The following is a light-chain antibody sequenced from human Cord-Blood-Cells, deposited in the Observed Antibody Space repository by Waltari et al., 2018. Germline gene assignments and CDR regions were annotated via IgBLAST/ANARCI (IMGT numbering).Light chain of an antibody. CDR1: QSVSSY. CDR2: DSS. V-gene: IGKV3-11*01. J-gene: IGKJ4*01. Sequence: EIVLTQSPATLSLSPGERAPLSCRASQSVSSYLAWYQQKPGQAPRLLIYDSSNRATGIPVRFSGSGSGTDFTLTISSLEPEDFAVYYCQQRSNWPLTFGGGTKVEIK. CDR3: QQRSNWPLT.